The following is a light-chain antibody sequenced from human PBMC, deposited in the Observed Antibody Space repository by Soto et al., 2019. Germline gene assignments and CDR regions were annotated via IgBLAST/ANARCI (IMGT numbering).Light chain of an antibody. CDR3: QQYNNWAVT. Sequence: EIVMTQSPATLSVSPGERVTLSCRASQSISSSYLAWYQQKPGQAPRLLIYGASTRATGIPARFSGSGSGTEFTLTISSLQSEDFAVYYCQQYNNWAVTFGQGTKVDIK. V-gene: IGKV3-15*01. J-gene: IGKJ1*01. CDR2: GAS. CDR1: QSISSSY.